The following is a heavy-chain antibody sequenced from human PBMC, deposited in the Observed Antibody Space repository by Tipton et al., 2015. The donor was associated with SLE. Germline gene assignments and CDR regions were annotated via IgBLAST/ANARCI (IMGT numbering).Heavy chain of an antibody. CDR1: DGSFSGYH. Sequence: TLSLTCTIYDGSFSGYHWSWIRQPPGKGLEWIGEINYSGSTNYNPSLKSRFTISIGTSKNQLSLKLTSVTAADTAVYYCARGVAYYYDSGAFDIWGQGTMVTVSS. CDR3: ARGVAYYYDSGAFDI. J-gene: IGHJ3*02. V-gene: IGHV4-34*01. CDR2: INYSGST. D-gene: IGHD3-22*01.